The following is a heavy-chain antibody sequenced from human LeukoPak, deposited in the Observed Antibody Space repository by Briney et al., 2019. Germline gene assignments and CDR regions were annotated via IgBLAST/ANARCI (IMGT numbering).Heavy chain of an antibody. CDR2: IYYSGST. CDR1: GGSISSYY. J-gene: IGHJ4*02. V-gene: IGHV4-59*08. Sequence: SETLSLTCTVSGGSISSYYWSWIRQPPGKGLEWIGYIYYSGSTSYNPSLKSRVTISVDKSKNQFSLKLSSVTAADSAVYYCVTMVRGGVFDYWGPGALVTVSS. CDR3: VTMVRGGVFDY. D-gene: IGHD3-10*01.